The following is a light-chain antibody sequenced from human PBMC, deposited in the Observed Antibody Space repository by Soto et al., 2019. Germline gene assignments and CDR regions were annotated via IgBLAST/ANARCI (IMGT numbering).Light chain of an antibody. J-gene: IGKJ2*01. CDR2: GAS. Sequence: EIVMTQSPATLAASPGERVTLSCRASQTVSTNLAWYQQKRCQAPRLLLYGASTRTTDFPARFSGSGSRTEYTLTISRLQSEDSGVYYCQQYNYRPPYTFGQATKLESK. CDR1: QTVSTN. CDR3: QQYNYRPPYT. V-gene: IGKV3-15*01.